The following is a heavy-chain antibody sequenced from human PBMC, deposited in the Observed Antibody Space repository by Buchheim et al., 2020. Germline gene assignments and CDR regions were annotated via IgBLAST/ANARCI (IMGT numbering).Heavy chain of an antibody. CDR2: ISSPSSTI. J-gene: IGHJ3*02. CDR3: ARGKGSSGWYDAFDI. Sequence: EVQLVESGGGLVQPGGSLRLSCAASGFIFNTYSMNWVRQAPGKGLEWVSFISSPSSTINYADSVKGRFTISRDNSKNTLYLQMNSLRAEDTAVYYCARGKGSSGWYDAFDIWGQGT. D-gene: IGHD6-19*01. V-gene: IGHV3-48*01. CDR1: GFIFNTYS.